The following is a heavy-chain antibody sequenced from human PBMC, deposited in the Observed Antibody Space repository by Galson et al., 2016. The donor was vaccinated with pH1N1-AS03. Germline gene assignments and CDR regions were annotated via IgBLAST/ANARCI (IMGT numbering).Heavy chain of an antibody. Sequence: SLRLSCAASGFPFTSWCMTWVRQASGKGLQWVSTMSGGGSNKYYTESVKGRFTLSRDKPKNSLYLQMINLRAEDTAVYYCAKMRASLQQKQHIDVWGKGTTVTVSS. J-gene: IGHJ6*03. CDR1: GFPFTSWC. CDR3: AKMRASLQQKQHIDV. V-gene: IGHV3-23*01. CDR2: MSGGGSNK. D-gene: IGHD1-1*01.